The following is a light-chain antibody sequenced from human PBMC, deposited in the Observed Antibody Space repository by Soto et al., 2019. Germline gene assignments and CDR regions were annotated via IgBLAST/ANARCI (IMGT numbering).Light chain of an antibody. V-gene: IGKV3-20*01. J-gene: IGKJ1*01. CDR1: QSVSSTY. CDR2: GAS. CDR3: QQCGSSPRT. Sequence: VLTQSPGTLSLSPGERATLSCRASQSVSSTYLAWYQQKPGQAPRLLIYGASSRATGIPDRFSGSGSGTAFTLNISRLEPEDFAVYYCQQCGSSPRTFGQGPKGEI.